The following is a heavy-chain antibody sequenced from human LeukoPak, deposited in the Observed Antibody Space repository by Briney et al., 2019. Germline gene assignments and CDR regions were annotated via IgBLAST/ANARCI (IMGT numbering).Heavy chain of an antibody. J-gene: IGHJ4*02. CDR1: GFTFSSYA. CDR2: ISYDRSNK. Sequence: GGSLRLSCAASGFTFSSYAMHWVRQAPGKGLEWVAVISYDRSNKYYADSVKGRFTISRDNSKNTLYLQMNSLRAEDTAVYYCARRSVAAIDYWGQGTLVTVSS. V-gene: IGHV3-30*04. CDR3: ARRSVAAIDY. D-gene: IGHD2-15*01.